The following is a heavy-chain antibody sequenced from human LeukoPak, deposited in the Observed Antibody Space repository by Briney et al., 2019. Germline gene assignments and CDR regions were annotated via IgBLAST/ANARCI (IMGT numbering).Heavy chain of an antibody. Sequence: GGSLRLSCAASGFTFSSYEMKWVRQAPGKGLEWVSYISSSGSTIYYADSVKGRFTISRDNAKNSLYLQMNSLRAEDTAVYYCARHGLYDSSAYWTFQHWGQGTLVTVSS. J-gene: IGHJ1*01. CDR3: ARHGLYDSSAYWTFQH. CDR2: ISSSGSTI. V-gene: IGHV3-48*03. CDR1: GFTFSSYE. D-gene: IGHD3-22*01.